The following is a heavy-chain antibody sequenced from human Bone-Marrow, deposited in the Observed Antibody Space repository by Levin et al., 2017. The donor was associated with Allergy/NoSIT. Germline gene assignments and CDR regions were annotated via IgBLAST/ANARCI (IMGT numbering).Heavy chain of an antibody. J-gene: IGHJ3*02. V-gene: IGHV4-4*02. CDR2: IYQSGNT. Sequence: SCAVSGDSISSRNWWSWVRQPPGKGLEWIGEIYQSGNTSYNPSLKSRATISVDKSKNQFSLKLISVTAADTAVYYCATCGDDCIDVFGIWGQGTMVTVSS. CDR3: ATCGDDCIDVFGI. D-gene: IGHD2-21*02. CDR1: GDSISSRNW.